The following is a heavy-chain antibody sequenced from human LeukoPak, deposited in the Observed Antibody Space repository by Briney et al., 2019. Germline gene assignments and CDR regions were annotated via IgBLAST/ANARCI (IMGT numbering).Heavy chain of an antibody. J-gene: IGHJ3*01. Sequence: SETLSLTCSVSGGSISSYYWSWIRQPPGKGLEWTGYIYNSGSTNYNPSLKSRVTISVDTSKNQLSLNLSSVTAADTAVYYCARDSIMSDAVGSFDVWGQGTMVTVSS. CDR1: GGSISSYY. D-gene: IGHD3-16*01. CDR3: ARDSIMSDAVGSFDV. CDR2: IYNSGST. V-gene: IGHV4-59*01.